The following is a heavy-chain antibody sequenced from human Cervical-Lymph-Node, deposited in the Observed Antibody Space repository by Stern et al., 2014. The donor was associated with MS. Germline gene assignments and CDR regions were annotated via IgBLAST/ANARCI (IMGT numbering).Heavy chain of an antibody. Sequence: QVTLRESGPALVKPTQTLTLTCTFSGFSLSDNGMCVSWIRQPPGKALEWLAFIAWDDDKYYSTSLKTRLTISKDTSKNQVVLRMTNMDPVDTATYYCARTRTSRGWFDFWGQGTLVTVSS. D-gene: IGHD3-10*01. V-gene: IGHV2-70*01. CDR1: GFSLSDNGMC. CDR2: IAWDDDK. CDR3: ARTRTSRGWFDF. J-gene: IGHJ5*01.